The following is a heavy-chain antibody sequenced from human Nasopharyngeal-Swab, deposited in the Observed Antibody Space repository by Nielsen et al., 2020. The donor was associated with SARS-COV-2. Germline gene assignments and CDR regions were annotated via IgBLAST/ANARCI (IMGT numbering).Heavy chain of an antibody. V-gene: IGHV3-7*01. Sequence: GESLTISCAASGFTFSTFWMSCVPQAPGKGLAWAVNIKQDGSEKYNEDSVKGRVTISRDNSKNTLYLQMNSLRAEDTAVYYCAKVHVPAAISCYMDVWGKGTTVTVSS. CDR2: IKQDGSEK. J-gene: IGHJ6*03. D-gene: IGHD2-2*01. CDR3: AKVHVPAAISCYMDV. CDR1: GFTFSTFW.